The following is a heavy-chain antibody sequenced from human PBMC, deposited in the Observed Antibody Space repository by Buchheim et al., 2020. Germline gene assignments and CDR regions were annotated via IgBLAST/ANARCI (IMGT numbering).Heavy chain of an antibody. CDR2: INPSGGST. CDR3: ARDYCSSTSCYTSARRGGFDY. J-gene: IGHJ4*02. D-gene: IGHD2-2*02. CDR1: GYTFTSYY. V-gene: IGHV1-46*01. Sequence: QVQLVQSGAEVKKPGASVKVSCKASGYTFTSYYMHWVRQAPGQGLEWMGIINPSGGSTSYAQKFQGRVTMTRDTSTSTVYMELSSLRSEDTAVYYCARDYCSSTSCYTSARRGGFDYWGQGTL.